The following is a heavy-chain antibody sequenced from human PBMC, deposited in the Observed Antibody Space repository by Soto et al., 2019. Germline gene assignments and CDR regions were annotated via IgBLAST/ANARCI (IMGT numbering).Heavy chain of an antibody. CDR2: ITYDGGST. CDR3: AKDQMGRGWRTLDS. CDR1: GLTFSGYG. J-gene: IGHJ4*02. Sequence: QVQMVESGGGVVQPGTSLRLSCVVTGLTFSGYGMHWVRQAPGKGLEWVADITYDGGSTYYADAVKGRFTVSRDNSKNILYLQMTSLRGDDTAMYYCAKDQMGRGWRTLDSWGQGTLVIVSS. V-gene: IGHV3-30*18. D-gene: IGHD3-10*01.